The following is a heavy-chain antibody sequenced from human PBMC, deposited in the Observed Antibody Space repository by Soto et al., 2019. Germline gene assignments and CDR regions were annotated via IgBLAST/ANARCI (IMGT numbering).Heavy chain of an antibody. Sequence: PSETLSLTRTVSGDSISSYYWSWIRQPPGKGLERIGYIYYSGSTNYNPSLKSRVTISVDTSKNQLSLKLSSVTAADTAVYYCARRSGSSSGYYYYAMDGWGQGTTVTVSS. V-gene: IGHV4-59*12. CDR2: IYYSGST. CDR1: GDSISSYY. D-gene: IGHD6-6*01. J-gene: IGHJ6*02. CDR3: ARRSGSSSGYYYYAMDG.